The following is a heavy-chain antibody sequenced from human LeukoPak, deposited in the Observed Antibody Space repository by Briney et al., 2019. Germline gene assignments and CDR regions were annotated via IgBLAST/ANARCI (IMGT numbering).Heavy chain of an antibody. D-gene: IGHD6-19*01. Sequence: ASVKVSCKASGHTFTGYYMSWVRQAPGQGLEWIAWINPNSGSTSYAENFKGRVALTTDTSISTAYMALLWLRSDDTAVYYCARDKGSGWLINDYWGQGTLVTVSS. V-gene: IGHV1-2*02. CDR1: GHTFTGYY. CDR3: ARDKGSGWLINDY. CDR2: INPNSGST. J-gene: IGHJ4*02.